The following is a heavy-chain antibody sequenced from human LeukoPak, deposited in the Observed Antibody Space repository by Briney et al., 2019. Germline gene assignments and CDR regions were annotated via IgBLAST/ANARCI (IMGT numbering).Heavy chain of an antibody. J-gene: IGHJ6*03. V-gene: IGHV3-15*01. CDR3: TTDPFKWNEGYMDV. Sequence: TGGSLRLSCAASGFTLCNACVMWLRQAPGKGLEWVGRIKSKTDGGTTDYAAPVKGRFTISRDDSKNTLYLQMNSLKTEDTAVYYCTTDPFKWNEGYMDVWGKGTTVTVSS. D-gene: IGHD1-20*01. CDR1: GFTLCNAC. CDR2: IKSKTDGGTT.